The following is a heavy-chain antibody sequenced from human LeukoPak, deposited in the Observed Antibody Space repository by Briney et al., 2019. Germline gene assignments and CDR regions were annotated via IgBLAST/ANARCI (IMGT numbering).Heavy chain of an antibody. CDR1: GFTFSSYA. V-gene: IGHV3-30-3*01. J-gene: IGHJ4*02. CDR2: ISYDGSNK. Sequence: PGGSLRLSCAASGFTFSSYAMHWVRQAPGKGLEWVAVISYDGSNKYYADSVKGRFTISRDNSKNTLYLQMNSLRAEDTAVYYCAKDKPYYDILTGYYIDYWGQGTLVTVSS. CDR3: AKDKPYYDILTGYYIDY. D-gene: IGHD3-9*01.